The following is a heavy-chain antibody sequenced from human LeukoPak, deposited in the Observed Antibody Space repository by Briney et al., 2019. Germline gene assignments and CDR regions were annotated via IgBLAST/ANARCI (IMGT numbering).Heavy chain of an antibody. CDR1: GGTFSSYA. D-gene: IGHD3-22*01. CDR2: INPNSGGT. CDR3: ARDISGSGYH. Sequence: AASGKVSCKASGGTFSSYAISWVRQAPGQGLEWMGWINPNSGGTNYAQKFQGRVTMTRDTSISTAYMELSRLRSDDTAVYYCARDISGSGYHWGQGTLVTVSS. J-gene: IGHJ4*02. V-gene: IGHV1-2*02.